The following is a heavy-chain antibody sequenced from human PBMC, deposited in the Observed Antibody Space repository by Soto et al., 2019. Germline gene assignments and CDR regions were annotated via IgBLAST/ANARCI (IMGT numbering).Heavy chain of an antibody. CDR2: MNPNNGNT. V-gene: IGHV1-46*04. J-gene: IGHJ3*02. CDR3: GSRVLPSYLRATYPSDI. CDR1: GFPFSNYY. Sequence: QVQLVQSVAEVKKPGASVKVSCKAIGFPFSNYYVHWVRQAPGQGLEWMGMMNPNNGNTTNTHKLQGRVVMPRDMCTSTAYLEVCSLRSEDTALYCCGSRVLPSYLRATYPSDIWGQATKVTVSS. D-gene: IGHD3-10*01.